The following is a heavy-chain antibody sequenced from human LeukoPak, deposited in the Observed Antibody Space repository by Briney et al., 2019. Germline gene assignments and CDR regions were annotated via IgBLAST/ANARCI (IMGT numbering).Heavy chain of an antibody. J-gene: IGHJ1*01. D-gene: IGHD3-22*01. Sequence: GASVKVSCKASGYTFTSYGISWVRQAPGQGLEWMGWISAYNGNTNYALKLQGRVTMTTDTSTSTAYMELWSLRSDDTAVYYCARGVIYYDSSGYYAHWGQGTLVTVSS. V-gene: IGHV1-18*01. CDR3: ARGVIYYDSSGYYAH. CDR2: ISAYNGNT. CDR1: GYTFTSYG.